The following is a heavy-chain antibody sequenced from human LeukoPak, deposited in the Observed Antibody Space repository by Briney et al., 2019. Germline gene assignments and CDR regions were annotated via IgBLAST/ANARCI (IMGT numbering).Heavy chain of an antibody. Sequence: GGSLRLSCAASGFTVSGNYMSWVRQAPGKGLEWVSVIYPGGSTYYADSVKGRFTISRDNSKNTLYLQMNSLRAEDTAVYYCAKVKGYDSSGYYRYYFDYWGQGTLVTVSS. J-gene: IGHJ4*02. V-gene: IGHV3-66*02. CDR1: GFTVSGNY. CDR2: IYPGGST. CDR3: AKVKGYDSSGYYRYYFDY. D-gene: IGHD3-22*01.